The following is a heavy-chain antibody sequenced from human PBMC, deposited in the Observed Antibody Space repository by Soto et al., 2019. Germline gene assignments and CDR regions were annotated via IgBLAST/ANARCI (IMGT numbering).Heavy chain of an antibody. D-gene: IGHD6-13*01. CDR1: GYSFTSYW. CDR3: ARFEYSSSWEGALDI. V-gene: IGHV5-10-1*01. CDR2: IDPSDSYT. Sequence: GESLKISCKASGYSFTSYWISWVRQMPGKGLEWMGRIDPSDSYTNYSPSFQGHVTISADKSISTAYLQWSSLKASDTAMYYCARFEYSSSWEGALDIWGQGTMVTVSS. J-gene: IGHJ3*02.